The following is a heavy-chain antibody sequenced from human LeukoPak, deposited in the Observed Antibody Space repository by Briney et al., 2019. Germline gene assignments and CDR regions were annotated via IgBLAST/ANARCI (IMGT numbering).Heavy chain of an antibody. J-gene: IGHJ4*01. CDR3: ARDKGTYHIKYYFDY. D-gene: IGHD1-14*01. V-gene: IGHV3-48*02. Sequence: GGCLSLSRAVSGFTFSSYSMNWVRQAPGKGLEWLSYISSSSSTIFYADSVKGRFTISRDNAKNSLYLQMNSLRDEDTAVYFCARDKGTYHIKYYFDYWGQGTLVTVSS. CDR2: ISSSSSTI. CDR1: GFTFSSYS.